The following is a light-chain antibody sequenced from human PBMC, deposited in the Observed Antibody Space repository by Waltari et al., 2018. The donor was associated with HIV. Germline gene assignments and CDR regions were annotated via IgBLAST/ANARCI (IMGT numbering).Light chain of an antibody. CDR2: EVT. Sequence: QSALTQPASVSGSPGQSITISCTGTSSNVGSDDLVSWYQQHPGEAPKLIIYEVTKRPSGVSNRFSGTKSGNTASLTISGLQAEDEADYCCCSCPRSGIRYVFGTGTKVTVL. CDR1: SSNVGSDDL. CDR3: CSCPRSGIRYV. V-gene: IGLV2-23*02. J-gene: IGLJ1*01.